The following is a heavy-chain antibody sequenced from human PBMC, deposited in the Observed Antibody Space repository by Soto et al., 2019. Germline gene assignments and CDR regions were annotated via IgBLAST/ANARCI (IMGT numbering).Heavy chain of an antibody. CDR3: AREIAGYCSGGSCPMYYYGMDV. V-gene: IGHV4-61*01. Sequence: PSETLSLTCTVSGGSVSSGSYYWSWIRQPPGKGLEWIGYIYYSGSTNYNPSLKSRVTISVDTSKNQFPLKLSSVTAADTAVYYCAREIAGYCSGGSCPMYYYGMDVWGQGTTVTVSS. CDR2: IYYSGST. J-gene: IGHJ6*02. CDR1: GGSVSSGSYY. D-gene: IGHD2-15*01.